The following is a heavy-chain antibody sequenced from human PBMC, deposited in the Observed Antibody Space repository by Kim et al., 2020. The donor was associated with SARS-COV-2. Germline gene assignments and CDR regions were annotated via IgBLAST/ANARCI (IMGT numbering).Heavy chain of an antibody. CDR3: ARRDTAMAYYFDY. D-gene: IGHD5-18*01. V-gene: IGHV5-51*01. CDR1: GFSFSSYW. CDR2: IYPGDSDT. Sequence: GESLKISCKGSGFSFSSYWIAWVRQMPGKGLEWMGIIYPGDSDTRYSPSFQGQVTISADKSISTAYLQWSSLKASDTAMYYCARRDTAMAYYFDYWGQGTLVTVPS. J-gene: IGHJ4*02.